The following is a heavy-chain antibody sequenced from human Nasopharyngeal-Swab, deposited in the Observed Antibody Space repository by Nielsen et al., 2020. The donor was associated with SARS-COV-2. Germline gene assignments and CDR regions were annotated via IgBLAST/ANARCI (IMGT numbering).Heavy chain of an antibody. J-gene: IGHJ2*01. CDR2: IYYSGST. CDR1: GGSISSSSYY. CDR3: ARAITMRYWYFDL. D-gene: IGHD3-22*01. V-gene: IGHV4-39*07. Sequence: SETLSLTCTVSGGSISSSSYYWGWIRQPPGKGLEWIGSIYYSGSTYYNPSLKSRVTISVDTSKNQFSLKLSSVTAADTAVYYCARAITMRYWYFDLWGRGTLVTVSS.